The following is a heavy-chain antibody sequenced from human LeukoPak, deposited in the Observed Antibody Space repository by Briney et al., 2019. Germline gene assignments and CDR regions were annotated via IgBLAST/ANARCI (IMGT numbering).Heavy chain of an antibody. CDR2: ISSSGSTV. CDR3: ARLLNYDSSYFDY. D-gene: IGHD3-22*01. Sequence: GGSLRLSCAASGFTFSDYYMSWIRQAPGKGREWVSYISSSGSTVYYADSVKGRFPISRDNAKNSLYLQMNSLRAEDTAVYYCARLLNYDSSYFDYWGQGTLVTVSS. V-gene: IGHV3-11*01. CDR1: GFTFSDYY. J-gene: IGHJ4*02.